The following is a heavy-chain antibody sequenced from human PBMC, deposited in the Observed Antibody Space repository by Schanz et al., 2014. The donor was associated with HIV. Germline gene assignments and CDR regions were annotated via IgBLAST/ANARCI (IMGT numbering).Heavy chain of an antibody. CDR2: IIPIFGTT. Sequence: QVQLVQSGAEVKKPGSSVKVSCKASGDTFTNYAITWVRQAPGQGLEWMGGIIPIFGTTNYAQKFQGRVTITADKSTSTAYMELRSLRSDDPAVYYCARGEVPSLGMDVWGQGTTVTVSS. CDR1: GDTFTNYA. V-gene: IGHV1-69*06. J-gene: IGHJ6*02. D-gene: IGHD1-26*01. CDR3: ARGEVPSLGMDV.